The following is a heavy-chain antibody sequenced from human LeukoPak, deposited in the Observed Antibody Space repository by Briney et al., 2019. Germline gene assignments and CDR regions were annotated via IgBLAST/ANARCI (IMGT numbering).Heavy chain of an antibody. CDR3: ARDLSYSSGWIDAFDI. Sequence: SETLSLTCAVSGGSISSYYWSWIRQPPGKGLEWIGYIYYSGSTNYNPSLKSRVTISVDTSKNQFSLKLSSVTAADTAVYYCARDLSYSSGWIDAFDIWGQGTMVTVS. V-gene: IGHV4-59*01. CDR2: IYYSGST. CDR1: GGSISSYY. J-gene: IGHJ3*02. D-gene: IGHD6-19*01.